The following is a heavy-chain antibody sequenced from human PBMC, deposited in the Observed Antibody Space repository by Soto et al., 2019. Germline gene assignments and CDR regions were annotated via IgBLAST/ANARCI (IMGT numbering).Heavy chain of an antibody. CDR3: TQDGGSRDGLTDN. CDR2: ITGGGDNT. Sequence: EVQLLESGGDLVQPGGSLRLSCAASGFTFTSYAMSWIRQAPGKGLEWVSAITGGGDNTYYADSVKGRFTISRDNSKNTLYLQMISLRAEDTAFYYCTQDGGSRDGLTDNWGHGAVGTYAS. J-gene: IGHJ4*01. V-gene: IGHV3-23*01. CDR1: GFTFTSYA. D-gene: IGHD3-16*01.